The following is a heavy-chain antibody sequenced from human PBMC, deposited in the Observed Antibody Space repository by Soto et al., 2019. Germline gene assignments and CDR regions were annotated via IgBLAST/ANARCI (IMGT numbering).Heavy chain of an antibody. Sequence: ASVTVSCKASGYTFTSYAMHWVRQAPGQRLEWMGWINAGNGNTKYSQKFQGRVTITRDTSASTAYMELSSLRSEDTAVYYCASSVGSRTIPGEIFYYMEVWGKGTTVTVSS. J-gene: IGHJ6*03. V-gene: IGHV1-3*01. CDR3: ASSVGSRTIPGEIFYYMEV. D-gene: IGHD3-3*01. CDR2: INAGNGNT. CDR1: GYTFTSYA.